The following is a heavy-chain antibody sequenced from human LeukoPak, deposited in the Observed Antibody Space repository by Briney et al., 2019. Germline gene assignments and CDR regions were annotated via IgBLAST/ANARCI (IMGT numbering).Heavy chain of an antibody. J-gene: IGHJ4*02. CDR1: GFTFSSYG. D-gene: IGHD1-26*01. V-gene: IGHV3-30*02. CDR3: AKDQGWERDRYYFDY. Sequence: GGSLRLSCAASGFTFSSYGMHWVRQAPGKGLEWVAFIRYDGSNKYYADSVKGRFTISRDNSKNTLYLQMNSLRAEDTAVYYCAKDQGWERDRYYFDYWGQGTLVTVSS. CDR2: IRYDGSNK.